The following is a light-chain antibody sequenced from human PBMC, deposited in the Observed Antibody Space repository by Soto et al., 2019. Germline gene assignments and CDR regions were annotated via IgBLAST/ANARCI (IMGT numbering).Light chain of an antibody. CDR2: DAS. CDR1: QSVSSY. J-gene: IGKJ5*01. CDR3: QQRSKWPPEVT. Sequence: ESVLTQSPDNQSLSPGDRATLSCRASQSVSSYLAWYQQKPGQAPRLLIYDASNRATGIPARFSGSGSGTDFTLTISSLEPEDFAVYYCQQRSKWPPEVTFGQRTLLAI. V-gene: IGKV3-11*01.